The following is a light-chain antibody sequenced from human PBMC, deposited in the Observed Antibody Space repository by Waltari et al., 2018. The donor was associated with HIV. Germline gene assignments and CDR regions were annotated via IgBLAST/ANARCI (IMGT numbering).Light chain of an antibody. J-gene: IGLJ3*02. Sequence: QSALTQPASVSGSPGQSITISCTRTSSDVGNYNLVSWYQQHPGKAPKLMIYEGIKRPSGVSNRISGSKSGNTASLTISGLQAEDEADYYCCSYGGSSNWVFGGGTKLTVL. CDR1: SSDVGNYNL. CDR2: EGI. V-gene: IGLV2-23*01. CDR3: CSYGGSSNWV.